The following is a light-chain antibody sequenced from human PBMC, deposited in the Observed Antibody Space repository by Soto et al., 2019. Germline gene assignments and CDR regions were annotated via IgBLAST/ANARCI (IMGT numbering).Light chain of an antibody. CDR2: WAS. V-gene: IGKV4-1*01. CDR3: QQYYNSPIT. CDR1: QSILYSSNNKNY. J-gene: IGKJ5*01. Sequence: DIVMTQSPDSLAVSLGERATINCKSSQSILYSSNNKNYLGWYQQKPGQSPKLLIYWASIRASGVPDRFSGSGSGADFTLTISSLQAEDVAVYYCQQYYNSPITFGQGTRLEIK.